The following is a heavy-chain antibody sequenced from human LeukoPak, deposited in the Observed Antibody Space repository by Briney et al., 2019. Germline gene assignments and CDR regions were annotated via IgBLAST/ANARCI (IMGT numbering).Heavy chain of an antibody. Sequence: GESLRLSCAASGFTFSSYWMHWVRQAPGKGLVWVSRINRDGSSTTYADSVKGRVTISRDNTTNTVYLQMNSLRAEDTAVHYCAIGRPWNIDYWGQGTLVTVSS. J-gene: IGHJ4*02. CDR1: GFTFSSYW. V-gene: IGHV3-74*01. D-gene: IGHD1/OR15-1a*01. CDR2: INRDGSST. CDR3: AIGRPWNIDY.